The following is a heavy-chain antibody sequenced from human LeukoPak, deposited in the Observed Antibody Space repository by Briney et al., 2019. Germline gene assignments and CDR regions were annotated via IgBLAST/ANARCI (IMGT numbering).Heavy chain of an antibody. J-gene: IGHJ3*02. CDR3: ATYDYGGNSDAFDI. CDR1: GGSISGYY. D-gene: IGHD4-23*01. Sequence: SETLSLTCTVSGGSISGYYWSWIRQPPGKGLEWIGYIHYSGSTNYNPSLKSRVTISVDKSKNQFSLKLSSVTAADTAVYYCATYDYGGNSDAFDIWGQGTMVTVSS. V-gene: IGHV4-59*12. CDR2: IHYSGST.